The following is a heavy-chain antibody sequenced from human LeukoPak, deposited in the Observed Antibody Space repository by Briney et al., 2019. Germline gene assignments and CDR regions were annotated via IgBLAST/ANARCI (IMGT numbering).Heavy chain of an antibody. J-gene: IGHJ4*02. D-gene: IGHD3-3*01. CDR3: ADGEGRPLNY. V-gene: IGHV3-7*01. Sequence: GGSLRLSCAASGFTFSSYWMSWVRKAPGKGLEWVANIKEDGSEKYYVDSVKGRFAISRDNAKNSLYLQMNSLRAEDTAVYYCADGEGRPLNYWGRGILVTVSS. CDR1: GFTFSSYW. CDR2: IKEDGSEK.